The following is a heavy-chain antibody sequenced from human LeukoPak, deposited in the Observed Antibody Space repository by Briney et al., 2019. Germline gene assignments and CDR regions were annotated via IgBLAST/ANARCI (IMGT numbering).Heavy chain of an antibody. J-gene: IGHJ4*02. CDR2: TSAYNGNT. CDR1: GYTFTSYG. V-gene: IGHV1-18*01. CDR3: ARVPRGRTIFGVVIMDY. D-gene: IGHD3-3*01. Sequence: GASVKVSCKASGYTFTSYGISWVRPAPGQGLEWMGWTSAYNGNTNYAQKLQGRVTVTTDTSTSTVYMELRSLRSDDTAVYYCARVPRGRTIFGVVIMDYWGQGTLVTVSS.